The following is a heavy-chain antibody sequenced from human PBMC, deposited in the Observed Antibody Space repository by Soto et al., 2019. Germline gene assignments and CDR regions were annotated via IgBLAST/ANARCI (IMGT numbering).Heavy chain of an antibody. D-gene: IGHD3-9*01. V-gene: IGHV1-69*08. Sequence: QVQLVQSGAEVQKPGSSVKVSCKASGGTFSSYTISWVRQAPGQGLEWMGRIIPILGIANYAQKFQGRVTITADQSTSTDYMELSSLRSEETAVYYCARDGDLTCDYWGQGTLVTVSS. J-gene: IGHJ4*02. CDR3: ARDGDLTCDY. CDR2: IIPILGIA. CDR1: GGTFSSYT.